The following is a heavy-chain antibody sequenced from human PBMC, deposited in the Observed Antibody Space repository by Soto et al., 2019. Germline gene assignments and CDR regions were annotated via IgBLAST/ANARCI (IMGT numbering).Heavy chain of an antibody. CDR2: INSNSGDT. CDR1: GYTFTDYY. J-gene: IGHJ4*02. D-gene: IGHD6-19*01. Sequence: QVQLVQSGAEVEKPGASVKVSCKTSGYTFTDYYIHWVRRAPGHGLEWMGWINSNSGDTRSAQQFQDRVNMTRDTSITTAYLDLPRLTSDVTAVYDCARDDGTLAGSYFDFWGQGTLIAVSA. CDR3: ARDDGTLAGSYFDF. V-gene: IGHV1-2*02.